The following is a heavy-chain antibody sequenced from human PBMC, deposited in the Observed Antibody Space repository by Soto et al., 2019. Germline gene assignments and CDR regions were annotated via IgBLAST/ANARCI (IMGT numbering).Heavy chain of an antibody. CDR3: TTAVPSLLWFGKLWYYYGMDV. D-gene: IGHD3-10*01. CDR2: IKSKTDGGTT. CDR1: GFTFSNAW. J-gene: IGHJ6*02. Sequence: GGSLRLSCAASGFTFSNAWMNWVRQAPGKGLEWVGRIKSKTDGGTTDYAAPVKGRFTISRDDSKNTLYLQMNSLKTEDTAVYYCTTAVPSLLWFGKLWYYYGMDVWGQGTTVTVSS. V-gene: IGHV3-15*07.